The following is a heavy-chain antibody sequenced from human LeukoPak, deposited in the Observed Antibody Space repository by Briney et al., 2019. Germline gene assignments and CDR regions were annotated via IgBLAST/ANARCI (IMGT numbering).Heavy chain of an antibody. J-gene: IGHJ6*02. CDR2: MSPNSGDT. D-gene: IGHD2-15*01. CDR1: GYTFTSYD. V-gene: IGHV1-8*01. Sequence: ASVKVSCKASGYTFTSYDFNWVRQATGQRPEWMGWMSPNSGDTGYAQKFQGRVTMTRNTSISTAYMELSSLRSEDTAVYYCARDGRVVAATYYYYYGMGVWGQGTTVTVSS. CDR3: ARDGRVVAATYYYYYGMGV.